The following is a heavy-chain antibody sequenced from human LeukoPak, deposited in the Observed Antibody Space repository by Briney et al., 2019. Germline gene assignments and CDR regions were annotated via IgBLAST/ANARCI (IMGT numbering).Heavy chain of an antibody. D-gene: IGHD2-2*01. CDR2: INPNSGGT. Sequence: ASVKVSCKASGYTFTGYYMHWVRQAPGQGLEWMGWINPNSGGTKSAQKFQGRVTMTRDTSISTVYMDVSRLRSDDTAVYYCARGRKEWVVVPAYNWFDPWGQGTLVTVSS. J-gene: IGHJ5*02. CDR3: ARGRKEWVVVPAYNWFDP. V-gene: IGHV1-2*02. CDR1: GYTFTGYY.